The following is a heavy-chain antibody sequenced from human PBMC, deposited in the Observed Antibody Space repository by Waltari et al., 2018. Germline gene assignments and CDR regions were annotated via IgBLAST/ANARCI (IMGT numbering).Heavy chain of an antibody. CDR1: GGSISSYY. CDR3: ARVYYYDSSGYWGGKYYFDY. V-gene: IGHV4-59*01. CDR2: IYYSGSP. J-gene: IGHJ4*02. Sequence: QVQLQESGPGLVKPSETLSLTCTVSGGSISSYYWSWIRPPPGKGLEWIGYIYYSGSPNYNPSLKSRVTISVDTSKNQFSLKLSSVTAADTAVYYCARVYYYDSSGYWGGKYYFDYWGQGTLVTVSS. D-gene: IGHD3-22*01.